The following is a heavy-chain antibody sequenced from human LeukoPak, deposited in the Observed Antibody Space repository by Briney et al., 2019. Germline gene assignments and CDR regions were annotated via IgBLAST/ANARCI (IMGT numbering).Heavy chain of an antibody. CDR1: GFTFSSYS. V-gene: IGHV3-21*01. D-gene: IGHD3-10*01. Sequence: GGSLRLSCAASGFTFSSYSMNWVRQAPGKGLEWVSSISSSSSYIYYADSVKGRFTISRDNAKNSLYLQMNSLRAEDTAVYYCAREGYYYGSGSYSPFDYWGQGTLVTVSS. CDR3: AREGYYYGSGSYSPFDY. CDR2: ISSSSSYI. J-gene: IGHJ4*02.